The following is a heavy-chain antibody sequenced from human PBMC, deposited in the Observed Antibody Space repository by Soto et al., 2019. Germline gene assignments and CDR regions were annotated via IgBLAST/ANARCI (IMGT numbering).Heavy chain of an antibody. Sequence: PSETLSLTCTVSGGSISSGGYYWSWIRQHPGKGLEWIGYIYYSGSTYYNPSLKSRVTISVDTSKNQFSLKLSSVTAADTAVYYCAREKYDFWSGYSYYYYGMDVWGQGTTVTVSS. CDR3: AREKYDFWSGYSYYYYGMDV. CDR1: GGSISSGGYY. CDR2: IYYSGST. D-gene: IGHD3-3*01. V-gene: IGHV4-31*03. J-gene: IGHJ6*02.